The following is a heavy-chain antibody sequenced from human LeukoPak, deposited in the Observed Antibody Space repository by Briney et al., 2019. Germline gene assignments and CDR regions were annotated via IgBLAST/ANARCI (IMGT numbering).Heavy chain of an antibody. CDR3: ARPITMVRGVIIVSDAFDI. CDR2: INPNSGGT. CDR1: GYTFTSYY. D-gene: IGHD3-10*01. J-gene: IGHJ3*02. V-gene: IGHV1-2*02. Sequence: ASVKVSCKASGYTFTSYYMHWVRQAPGQGLEWMGWINPNSGGTNYAQKFQGRVTMTRDTSISTAYMELSRLRSDDTAVYYCARPITMVRGVIIVSDAFDIWGQGTMVTVSS.